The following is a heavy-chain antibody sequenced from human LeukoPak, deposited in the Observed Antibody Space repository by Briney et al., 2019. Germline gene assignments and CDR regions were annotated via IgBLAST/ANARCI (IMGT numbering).Heavy chain of an antibody. CDR1: GFTFSSYW. CDR3: ARAGPAAPHNDY. J-gene: IGHJ4*02. V-gene: IGHV3-7*01. CDR2: IKQDGSEK. Sequence: PGRSLRLSCAASGFTFSSYWISWVRQAPGKGLEWVANIKQDGSEKYYVDSVKGRFTISRDNAKNSLYLQMNSLRAEDTAVYYCARAGPAAPHNDYWGQGTLVTVSS. D-gene: IGHD2-2*01.